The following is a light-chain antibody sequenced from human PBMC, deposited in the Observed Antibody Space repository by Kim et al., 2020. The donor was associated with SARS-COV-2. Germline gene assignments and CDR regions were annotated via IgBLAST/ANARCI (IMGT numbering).Light chain of an antibody. CDR2: END. V-gene: IGLV1-44*01. J-gene: IGLJ3*02. CDR3: AAWDDSLNVPV. CDR1: NSNIETNT. Sequence: GQRVTLSCSGSNSNIETNTVSWYQQLPGTAPKLLIHENDQRPSGVPERFSGSRSGTSASLAITGLQSEDEADYYCAAWDDSLNVPVFGGGTQLTVL.